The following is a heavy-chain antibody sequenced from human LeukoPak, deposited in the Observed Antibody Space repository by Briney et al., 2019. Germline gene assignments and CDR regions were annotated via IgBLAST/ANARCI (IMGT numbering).Heavy chain of an antibody. D-gene: IGHD3-3*01. CDR1: GYTFTGYY. CDR2: INPDSGGT. Sequence: ASVKVSCKASGYTFTGYYMHWARQAPGQGLEWMGWINPDSGGTNYAQKFQGRVTMTRDTPISTAYMELSRLRSDDTAVYYCARVRRSRTAYYDFWSGYNFDYWGQGTLVTVSS. V-gene: IGHV1-2*02. CDR3: ARVRRSRTAYYDFWSGYNFDY. J-gene: IGHJ4*02.